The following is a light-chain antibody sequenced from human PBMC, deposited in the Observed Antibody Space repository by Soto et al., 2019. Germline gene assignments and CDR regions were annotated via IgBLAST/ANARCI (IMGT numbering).Light chain of an antibody. CDR3: QQANSLPFT. CDR1: QGISSG. V-gene: IGKV1D-12*01. J-gene: IGKJ4*01. CDR2: AAS. Sequence: DIQMTQSPSSVSASVGDRVTITCRASQGISSGLGWYQQKPGKAPKLLIYAASSLQSGVPSRFSGSGSGTDFTLPISSLQPEDFATYYCQQANSLPFTFGGGTKVEIK.